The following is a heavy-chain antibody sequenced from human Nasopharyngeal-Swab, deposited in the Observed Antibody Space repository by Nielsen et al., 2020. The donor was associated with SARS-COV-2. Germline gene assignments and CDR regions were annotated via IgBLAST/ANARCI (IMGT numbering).Heavy chain of an antibody. J-gene: IGHJ2*01. V-gene: IGHV3-23*01. Sequence: GGSLRLSCAASGFTFSTYDMSWVRQAPGKGLEWVSGISGSGESTYYADSVKGQFTISRDNSKNTLYLQMNSLRAEDTAVYYCAKDRGCSGGSCYVHWYFDLWGRGTLVTVSS. CDR3: AKDRGCSGGSCYVHWYFDL. CDR1: GFTFSTYD. CDR2: ISGSGEST. D-gene: IGHD2-15*01.